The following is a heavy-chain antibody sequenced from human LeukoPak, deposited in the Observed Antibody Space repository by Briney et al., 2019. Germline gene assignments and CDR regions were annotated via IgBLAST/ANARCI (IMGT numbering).Heavy chain of an antibody. CDR2: ISGTAFST. CDR1: GFTFSSYG. V-gene: IGHV3-23*01. J-gene: IGHJ4*02. D-gene: IGHD5-12*01. Sequence: GGTLRLSCAASGFTFSSYGMSWVRQAPGKGLEWVSIISGTAFSTYYADSVRGRFTISRDNSKNTLYLQMNSLRAEDTAVYYCAKDTGSGYDYFSYYFDYWGQGTLVTVSS. CDR3: AKDTGSGYDYFSYYFDY.